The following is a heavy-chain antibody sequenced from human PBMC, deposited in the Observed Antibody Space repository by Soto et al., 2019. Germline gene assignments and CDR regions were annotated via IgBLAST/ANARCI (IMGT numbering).Heavy chain of an antibody. CDR3: GRGRSRQLVFLY. CDR2: IGPASGDT. Sequence: ASVKVSCKASGYTFTGHYIHWVRQAPGQGPEWMGEIGPASGDTRYAQKFQGRVTMTRDTSITTVYMELNNLSPDDTAVYYCGRGRSRQLVFLYWGQGSTVTNSS. D-gene: IGHD2-2*01. CDR1: GYTFTGHY. J-gene: IGHJ6*01. V-gene: IGHV1-2*02.